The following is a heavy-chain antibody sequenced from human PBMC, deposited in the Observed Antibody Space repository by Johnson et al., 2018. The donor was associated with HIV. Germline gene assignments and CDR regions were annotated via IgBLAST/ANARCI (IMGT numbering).Heavy chain of an antibody. Sequence: QVQLVESGGGVVQPGRSLRLSCAASGFTFSSYAMHWVRQAPGQGLEWVAVIPYDGSNKYYADSVQGRFTISRDNSKNTLYLQMTSLRAEDTAVYYCAKGGGSSWSDAFDIWGQGTMVTISS. CDR2: IPYDGSNK. J-gene: IGHJ3*02. CDR3: AKGGGSSWSDAFDI. CDR1: GFTFSSYA. D-gene: IGHD6-13*01. V-gene: IGHV3-30-3*01.